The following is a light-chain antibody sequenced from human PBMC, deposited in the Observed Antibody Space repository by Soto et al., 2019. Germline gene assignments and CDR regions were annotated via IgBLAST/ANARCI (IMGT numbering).Light chain of an antibody. CDR2: AAS. Sequence: EVVLTQSPGTVSLSPGERVTLSCRASQSVISNYLAWYQQRPGQAPSLLIYAASSRATGILDNFSGSGSGTEFTLSISSLEPEDFAVYYCQQYGSALTWTFGQGTKVEMK. CDR1: QSVISNY. J-gene: IGKJ1*01. CDR3: QQYGSALTWT. V-gene: IGKV3-20*01.